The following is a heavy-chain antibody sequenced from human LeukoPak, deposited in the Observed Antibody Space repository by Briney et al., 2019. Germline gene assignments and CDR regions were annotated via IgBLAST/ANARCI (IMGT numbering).Heavy chain of an antibody. V-gene: IGHV4-4*07. D-gene: IGHD6-13*01. CDR1: GGSISSYY. J-gene: IGHJ5*02. CDR2: IYTSGST. CDR3: GRVRTRSWYYWFDP. Sequence: SETLSLTCTVSGGSISSYYWSWIRQPAGKGLEWIGRIYTSGSTNYNPSLKSRVTMSVDTSKNQFSLKLSSVTAADTAVYYCGRVRTRSWYYWFDPWGQGTLVTVSS.